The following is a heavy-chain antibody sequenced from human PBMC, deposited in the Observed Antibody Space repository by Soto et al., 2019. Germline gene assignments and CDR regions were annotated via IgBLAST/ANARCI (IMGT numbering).Heavy chain of an antibody. CDR3: TTAEDDILTGYYGYY. J-gene: IGHJ4*02. CDR1: GFTFSNAW. CDR2: IKSKTDGGTT. V-gene: IGHV3-15*07. D-gene: IGHD3-9*01. Sequence: GGSLRLSCAASGFTFSNAWMNWVRQAPGKGLEWVGRIKSKTDGGTTDYAAPVKGRFTISRDDSKNTLYLQMNSLKTEDTAVYYCTTAEDDILTGYYGYYWGQGTLVTVSS.